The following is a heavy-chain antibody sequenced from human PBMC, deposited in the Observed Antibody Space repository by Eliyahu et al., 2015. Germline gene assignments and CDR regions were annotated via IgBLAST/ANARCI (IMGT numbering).Heavy chain of an antibody. CDR2: IRYDGSNK. J-gene: IGHJ4*02. CDR1: XXTXSSXG. V-gene: IGHV3-30*02. CDR3: AKGPYHTPRTRDY. D-gene: IGHD5-18*01. Sequence: QVQLVESGGGVVQPGGSLRXSCXASXXTXSSXGMXWVRQAPGKGLEWVAFIRYDGSNKYYADSVKGRFTISRDNSKNTLYLQMNSLRAEDTAVYYCAKGPYHTPRTRDYWGQGTLVTVSS.